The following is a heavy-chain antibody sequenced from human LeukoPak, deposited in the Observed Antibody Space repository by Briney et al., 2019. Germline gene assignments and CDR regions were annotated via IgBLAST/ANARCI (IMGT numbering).Heavy chain of an antibody. J-gene: IGHJ4*02. Sequence: GGSLRLSCTASGFVFDEHGMTWVRQGPGKGLEWVSGINWSGQSTSYGDPVRGRFTISRDNAKNSLSLQMDSLRAEDTALYYCARAPITSPFYFDYWGQGTLVTVSS. CDR2: INWSGQST. V-gene: IGHV3-20*04. D-gene: IGHD2-2*01. CDR1: GFVFDEHG. CDR3: ARAPITSPFYFDY.